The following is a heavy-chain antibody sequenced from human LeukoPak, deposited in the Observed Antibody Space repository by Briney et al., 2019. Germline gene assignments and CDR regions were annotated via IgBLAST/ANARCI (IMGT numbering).Heavy chain of an antibody. CDR2: IYYSGST. V-gene: IGHV4-39*07. J-gene: IGHJ4*02. CDR1: GGSISSSSYY. CDR3: ARDRYCSGRSRYGPPDY. Sequence: PSQTLSLTCTVSGGSISSSSYYWGWIRQPPGKGLEWIGSIYYSGSTNYNPSLKSRVTISVDTSKNQFSLKLNFVTAADTAVYYCARDRYCSGRSRYGPPDYWGQGALVIVS. D-gene: IGHD2-15*01.